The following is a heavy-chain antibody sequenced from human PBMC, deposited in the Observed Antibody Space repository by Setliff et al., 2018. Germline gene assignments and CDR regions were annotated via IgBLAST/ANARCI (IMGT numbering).Heavy chain of an antibody. Sequence: SETLSLTCTVSGYSISSGYYWGWIRQPPGKGLEWIGNMYHSGSVYYNPSLKSRVTISVDTSKTQFSLEMTSVTAADTAVYYCARVAPLIADTDTSDFWGQGTLVTVSS. D-gene: IGHD3-16*01. CDR2: MYHSGSV. J-gene: IGHJ4*02. CDR1: GYSISSGYY. V-gene: IGHV4-38-2*02. CDR3: ARVAPLIADTDTSDF.